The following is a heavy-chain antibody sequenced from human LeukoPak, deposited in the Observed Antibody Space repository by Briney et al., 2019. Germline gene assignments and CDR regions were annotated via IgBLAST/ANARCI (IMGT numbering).Heavy chain of an antibody. CDR1: GFAFSNAW. Sequence: GESVRLLCAVSGFAFSNAWMIWLRPPPGKGPEWIGRIKSQSDGGTTDYAAPVRGRFTITRDDSKNMLYLQLNSLKTEDTALYYCTTNPTVTTDRGYWGQGTLVTVSS. CDR3: TTNPTVTTDRGY. V-gene: IGHV3-15*01. D-gene: IGHD4-17*01. CDR2: IKSQSDGGTT. J-gene: IGHJ4*02.